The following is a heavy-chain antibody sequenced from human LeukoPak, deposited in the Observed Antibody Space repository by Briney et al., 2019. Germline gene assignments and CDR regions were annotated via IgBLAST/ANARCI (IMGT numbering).Heavy chain of an antibody. CDR2: IYHSGST. CDR3: AREVLGGYAD. V-gene: IGHV4-30-2*01. CDR1: GGSISSGGYS. Sequence: SQTLSLTCAVSGGSISSGGYSWSWIRQPPGKGLEWIGYIYHSGSTYYNPSLKSRVTISVDRSKNQFSLKLSSVTAADTAVYYRAREVLGGYADWGQGTLVTVSS. D-gene: IGHD3-22*01. J-gene: IGHJ4*02.